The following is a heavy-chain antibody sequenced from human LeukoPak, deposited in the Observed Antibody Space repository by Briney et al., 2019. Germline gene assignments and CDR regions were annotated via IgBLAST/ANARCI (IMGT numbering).Heavy chain of an antibody. V-gene: IGHV3-20*04. CDR2: ITWNGGST. J-gene: IGHJ4*02. CDR1: GFTFDDYG. D-gene: IGHD3-3*01. CDR3: ARVRDFWSGYAPRFDY. Sequence: GGTLRLSCAASGFTFDDYGMSCVRQDPGKGLEWVSGITWNGGSTGYADSVKGRFTISRDNAKNSLYLQMNSLRAEDTALYYCARVRDFWSGYAPRFDYWGQGTLVTVSS.